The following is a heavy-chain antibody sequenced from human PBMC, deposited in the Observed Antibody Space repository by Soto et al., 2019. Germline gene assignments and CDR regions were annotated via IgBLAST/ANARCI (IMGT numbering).Heavy chain of an antibody. V-gene: IGHV3-30*04. CDR2: ISYDGSNK. D-gene: IGHD2-2*01. J-gene: IGHJ6*01. CDR3: ASYCSSTSCYQGDYYGMDV. Sequence: SLKISCAASGFTFSSYAMHWVRQAPGKGLEWVAVISYDGSNKYYADSVKGRFTISRDNSKNTLYLQMNSLRAEDTAVYYCASYCSSTSCYQGDYYGMDVWGQGTTVTVSS. CDR1: GFTFSSYA.